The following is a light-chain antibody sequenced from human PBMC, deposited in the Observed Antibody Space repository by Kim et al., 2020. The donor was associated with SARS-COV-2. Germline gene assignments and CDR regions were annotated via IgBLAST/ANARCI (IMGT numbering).Light chain of an antibody. CDR2: QDS. Sequence: KYACWYQQKPGQSPVLVIYQDSKRPSGIPERFSGSNSGNTATLTISGTQAMDEADYYCQAWDSSSGPWVFGGGTQLTVL. V-gene: IGLV3-1*01. J-gene: IGLJ3*02. CDR3: QAWDSSSGPWV. CDR1: KY.